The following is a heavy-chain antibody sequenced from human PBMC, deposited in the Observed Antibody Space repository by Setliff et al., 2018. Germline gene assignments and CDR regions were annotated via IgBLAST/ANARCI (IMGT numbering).Heavy chain of an antibody. CDR2: INYSGST. CDR1: GGAVSGDY. V-gene: IGHV4-59*02. D-gene: IGHD2-15*01. Sequence: SETLSLTCSVSGGAVSGDYWTWIRQPPGKGLEYIGYINYSGSTNYNPSLKSRVTISGDTSKNQVSLRLSSVTAADTAVYYCARGRNIADRLIDSWGQGTLVTVSS. CDR3: ARGRNIADRLIDS. J-gene: IGHJ4*02.